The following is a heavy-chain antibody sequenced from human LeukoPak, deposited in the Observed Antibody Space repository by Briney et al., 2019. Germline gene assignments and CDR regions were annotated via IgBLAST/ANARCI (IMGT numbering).Heavy chain of an antibody. D-gene: IGHD6-19*01. V-gene: IGHV4-59*01. CDR3: ARDSSGWNYFNY. J-gene: IGHJ4*02. CDR1: GGPISTYY. CDR2: IYNGGST. Sequence: PSETLSLTCTVSGGPISTYYWSWIRQPPGKGLEWIGHIYNGGSTNYSPSLKSRVTISVDTSKNQFSLKLSSVTAADTAVYYCARDSSGWNYFNYWGQGTLVTVSS.